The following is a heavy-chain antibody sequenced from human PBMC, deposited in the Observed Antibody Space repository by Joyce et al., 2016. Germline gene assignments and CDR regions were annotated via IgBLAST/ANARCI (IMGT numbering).Heavy chain of an antibody. CDR1: GFSFSGYW. CDR2: INTDGSST. V-gene: IGHV3-74*01. J-gene: IGHJ5*02. Sequence: EVQLVESGGGLVQPGGSLRLSCAASGFSFSGYWIHWFRQAPGKGLVWVSRINTDGSSTRFADSVKGRFTISRDNAKNTLYLQMNSLRAEDTAVYYCVRGISARPGGPNWFDPWGQGTLVTVSS. D-gene: IGHD6-6*01. CDR3: VRGISARPGGPNWFDP.